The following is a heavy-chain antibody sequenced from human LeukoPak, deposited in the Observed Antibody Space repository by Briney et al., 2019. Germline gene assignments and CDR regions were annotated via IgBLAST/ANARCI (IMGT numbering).Heavy chain of an antibody. D-gene: IGHD5-12*01. J-gene: IGHJ4*02. V-gene: IGHV3-30*18. CDR1: GFTFSSYG. CDR2: ISYDGSNK. CDR3: AKALRGFSGYDLVDY. Sequence: GGSLRLSCAASGFTFSSYGMHWVRQAPGKGLEWVTVISYDGSNKRYADSVKGLFTISRDNSKKTLYLQMNSLRAEDTAMYYCAKALRGFSGYDLVDYWGQGTLVTVSS.